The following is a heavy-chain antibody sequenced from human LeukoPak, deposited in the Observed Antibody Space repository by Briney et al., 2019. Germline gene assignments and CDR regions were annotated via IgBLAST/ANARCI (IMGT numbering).Heavy chain of an antibody. V-gene: IGHV4-61*02. D-gene: IGHD4-17*01. J-gene: IGHJ6*03. Sequence: SETLSLTCTVSGGSISSGSYYWSWIRQPAGKGLEWIGRIYTSGSTNYNPSLKSRVTISVDTSKNQFSLKLSSVTAADTAVYYCARDLYGDYDYYYYYMDVWGKGTTVTISS. CDR1: GGSISSGSYY. CDR2: IYTSGST. CDR3: ARDLYGDYDYYYYYMDV.